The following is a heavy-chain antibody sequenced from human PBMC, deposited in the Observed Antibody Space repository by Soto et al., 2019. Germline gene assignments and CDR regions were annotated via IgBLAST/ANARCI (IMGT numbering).Heavy chain of an antibody. D-gene: IGHD3-3*01. CDR1: GGSISSGGYY. Sequence: SETLSLTCTVSGGSISSGGYYWSWIRQHPGKGLEWIGYIYYSGSTYYNPSLKSRVTISVDTSKNQFSLKLSSVTAADTAVYYCARIPLRFLEWSTPLFDYWGQGTLVTVSS. CDR3: ARIPLRFLEWSTPLFDY. V-gene: IGHV4-31*03. CDR2: IYYSGST. J-gene: IGHJ4*02.